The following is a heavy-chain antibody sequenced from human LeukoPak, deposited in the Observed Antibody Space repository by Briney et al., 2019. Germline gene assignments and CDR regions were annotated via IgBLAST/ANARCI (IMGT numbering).Heavy chain of an antibody. J-gene: IGHJ4*02. CDR3: AKDAEQYCSGGSCYYFDY. CDR2: IRYDGSNK. Sequence: GGSLRLSCAASGFTFNNYGIHWVRQAPGKGLEGVAFIRYDGSNKYYADSVKGRFTISRDNSKNTLYLQMNSLRAEDTAVYYCAKDAEQYCSGGSCYYFDYWGQGTLVTVSS. CDR1: GFTFNNYG. D-gene: IGHD2-15*01. V-gene: IGHV3-30*02.